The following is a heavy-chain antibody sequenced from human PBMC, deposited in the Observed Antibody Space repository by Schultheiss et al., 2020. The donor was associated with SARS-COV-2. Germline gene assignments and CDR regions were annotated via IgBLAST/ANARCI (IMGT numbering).Heavy chain of an antibody. CDR1: GFTFTDHY. J-gene: IGHJ4*02. V-gene: IGHV4-38-2*01. Sequence: ESLKISCAASGFTFTDHYMSWIRQPPGKGLEWIGSIYYSGSTYYNPSLKSRVTISVDTSKNQFSLKLSSVTAADTAVYYCARGLRNRRGGYTPYYFDYWGQGTLVTVSS. CDR3: ARGLRNRRGGYTPYYFDY. CDR2: IYYSGST. D-gene: IGHD3-22*01.